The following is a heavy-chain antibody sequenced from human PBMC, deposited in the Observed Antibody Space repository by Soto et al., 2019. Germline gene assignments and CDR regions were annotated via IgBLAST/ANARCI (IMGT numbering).Heavy chain of an antibody. CDR3: AREGPVAGNYGMDV. CDR2: IIPIFATP. D-gene: IGHD6-19*01. J-gene: IGHJ6*02. Sequence: QVQLLQSGAEVKKPVSSVKVSCKASGGTFSTYAISWVRQAPGQGLEWMGGIIPIFATPSYAQKFQGRVTITADKSTSTAYMELSSLRSEDTAVYYCAREGPVAGNYGMDVWGQGTTVTVCS. CDR1: GGTFSTYA. V-gene: IGHV1-69*06.